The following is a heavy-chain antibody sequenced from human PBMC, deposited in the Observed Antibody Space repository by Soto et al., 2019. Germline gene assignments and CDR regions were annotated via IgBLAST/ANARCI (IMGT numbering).Heavy chain of an antibody. CDR2: IYSGGST. Sequence: EVQLVESGGGLVKPGGSLRLSCAASGFTVSSNYMSWVRQAPGKGLEWVSVIYSGGSTYYADSVKGRFTISRDNSKNTLYLQMNSLRAEDTAVYYCASLAVAGKRDWFDPWGQGTLVTVSS. CDR1: GFTVSSNY. CDR3: ASLAVAGKRDWFDP. D-gene: IGHD6-19*01. J-gene: IGHJ5*02. V-gene: IGHV3-53*01.